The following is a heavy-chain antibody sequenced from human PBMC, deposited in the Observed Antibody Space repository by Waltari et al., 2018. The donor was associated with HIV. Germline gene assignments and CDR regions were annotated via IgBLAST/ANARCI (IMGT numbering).Heavy chain of an antibody. CDR1: GFTFSSYA. CDR3: AKDLLADDYVWGSYRFLTIDY. D-gene: IGHD3-16*02. J-gene: IGHJ4*02. CDR2: ISGSGGRT. V-gene: IGHV3-23*01. Sequence: EVQLLESGGGLVQPGGSLRLSCAASGFTFSSYAMRWVRQAPGKGLAWVSAISGSGGRTYYADSGKGRSTISRDNDKNTLYLQRNSLRAEDTAVEYCAKDLLADDYVWGSYRFLTIDYWGQGTLVTVSS.